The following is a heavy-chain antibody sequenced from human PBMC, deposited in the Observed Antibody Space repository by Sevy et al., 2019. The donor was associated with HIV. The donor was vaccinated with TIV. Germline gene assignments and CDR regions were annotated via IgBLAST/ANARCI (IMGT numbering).Heavy chain of an antibody. V-gene: IGHV1-2*06. D-gene: IGHD3-3*01. J-gene: IGHJ1*01. Sequence: ASVKVSCKASGNTFTVYYIHWVRQAPGQGLEWMGRINPNSGGKNYAQKFQGRVTMTSDTSISTAYMELSRLRSDDTAVYYCARGITIVGPSGAFHHWGQGTLVTVSS. CDR3: ARGITIVGPSGAFHH. CDR1: GNTFTVYY. CDR2: INPNSGGK.